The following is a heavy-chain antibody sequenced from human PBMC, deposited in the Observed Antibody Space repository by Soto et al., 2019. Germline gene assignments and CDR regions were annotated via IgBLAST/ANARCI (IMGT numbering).Heavy chain of an antibody. CDR3: ATRSPAFDY. V-gene: IGHV1-18*01. CDR2: ITTDKGKT. J-gene: IGHJ4*02. CDR1: GYTFTSYG. Sequence: QVQLVQSGPEVKKPGASVKVSCKTSGYTFTSYGISWVRQAPGQGLEWMGWITTDKGKTTYAQKVQGRVAMTTDTSTSIAYMELRGLRSDDTAVYYCATRSPAFDYWGQGTLVTVSS.